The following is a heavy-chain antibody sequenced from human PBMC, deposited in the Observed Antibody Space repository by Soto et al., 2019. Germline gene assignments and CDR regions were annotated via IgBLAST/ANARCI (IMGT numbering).Heavy chain of an antibody. V-gene: IGHV3-30*18. CDR2: ISYDGSNK. CDR1: GFTFSSYG. J-gene: IGHJ6*02. D-gene: IGHD2-21*02. CDR3: AKDWDISVVTAIRYGMDV. Sequence: QVQLVESGGGVVQPGRSLRLSCAASGFTFSSYGMHWVRQAPGKGLEWVAVISYDGSNKYYADSVKGRFTISRDNSKNTLYLQMNSLRAEDTAVYYCAKDWDISVVTAIRYGMDVWGQGTTVTVSS.